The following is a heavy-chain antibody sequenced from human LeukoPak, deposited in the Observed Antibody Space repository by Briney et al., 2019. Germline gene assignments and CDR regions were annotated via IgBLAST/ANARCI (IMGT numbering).Heavy chain of an antibody. CDR2: IYDSGST. V-gene: IGHV4-59*01. CDR3: TKGGRRDILTY. CDR1: GGSISSYY. Sequence: SETLSLTCAVYGGSISSYYWSWIRQPPGKGLEWIGYIYDSGSTNYNPSLKSRVTISVDTSKNQFSLKLTSVTAADTAVYYCTKGGRRDILTYWGQGILVTVSP. D-gene: IGHD3-9*01. J-gene: IGHJ4*02.